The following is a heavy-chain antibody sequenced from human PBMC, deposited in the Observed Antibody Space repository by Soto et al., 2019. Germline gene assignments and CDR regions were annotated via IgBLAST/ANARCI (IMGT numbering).Heavy chain of an antibody. CDR2: IIPIFGTA. CDR1: GGTFSSYA. D-gene: IGHD3-22*01. Sequence: SVKVSCKASGGTFSSYAISWVRQAPGQGLEWMGGIIPIFGTANYAQKFQGRVTITADKSTSTAYMELSSLRSEDTAVYYCARDIRYGSGYFNQVRYFDYWGQGTLVTVSS. J-gene: IGHJ4*02. CDR3: ARDIRYGSGYFNQVRYFDY. V-gene: IGHV1-69*06.